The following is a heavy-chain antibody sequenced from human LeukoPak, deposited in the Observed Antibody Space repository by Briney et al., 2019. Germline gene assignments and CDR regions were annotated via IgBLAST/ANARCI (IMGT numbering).Heavy chain of an antibody. D-gene: IGHD3-10*01. Sequence: SETLSLTCTVSGGSISSYYWSWIRQPPGKGLEWIGYIYYSGSTNYNPSLKSRVTISVDTPKNQFSLELSSVTAADTAVYYCARSRGWFDPWGQGTLVTVSS. CDR2: IYYSGST. CDR3: ARSRGWFDP. CDR1: GGSISSYY. V-gene: IGHV4-59*01. J-gene: IGHJ5*02.